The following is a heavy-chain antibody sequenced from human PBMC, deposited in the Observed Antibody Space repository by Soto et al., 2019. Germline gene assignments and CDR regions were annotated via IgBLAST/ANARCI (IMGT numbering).Heavy chain of an antibody. Sequence: SGPTLVNPTQTLTLTCTFSGFSLSTSGMRVSWIRQPPGKALQWLARIDWDDDKFYTTSLRTRLTISKDTSKNQVVLTMTNMDPVDTATYYYAKTGTDGSWFDPWGQGTPVTVS. J-gene: IGHJ5*02. CDR3: AKTGTDGSWFDP. D-gene: IGHD1-1*01. CDR2: IDWDDDK. CDR1: GFSLSTSGMR. V-gene: IGHV2-70*04.